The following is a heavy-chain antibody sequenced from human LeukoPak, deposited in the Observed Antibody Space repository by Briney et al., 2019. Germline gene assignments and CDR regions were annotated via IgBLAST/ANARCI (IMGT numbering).Heavy chain of an antibody. CDR2: ISGTSRTI. Sequence: PGGSLRLSCAASGFIFSSYSMNWVRQAPGKGLEWIAYISGTSRTIYYADSVKGRFTISRDNAKSSLYLQMNNLRDDDTAVYYCARDRYGGYERDYWGQGTLVAVSS. CDR1: GFIFSSYS. CDR3: ARDRYGGYERDY. V-gene: IGHV3-48*02. J-gene: IGHJ4*02. D-gene: IGHD5-12*01.